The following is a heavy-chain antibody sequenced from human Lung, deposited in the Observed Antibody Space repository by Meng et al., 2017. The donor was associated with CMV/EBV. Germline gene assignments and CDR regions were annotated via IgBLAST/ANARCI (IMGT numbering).Heavy chain of an antibody. Sequence: EGKLVGSGGALIQPGGSLRLSCAASGFTFSTYAMTWVCQAPGKGLEWVSTISDSGRSSYYPDSVKGRFTVSRDNSKNTLYLQMNSLKVDDTAIYYCAKDHLGTRHNWGQGTLVTVSS. J-gene: IGHJ4*02. CDR3: AKDHLGTRHN. D-gene: IGHD7-27*01. CDR2: ISDSGRSS. V-gene: IGHV3-23*04. CDR1: GFTFSTYA.